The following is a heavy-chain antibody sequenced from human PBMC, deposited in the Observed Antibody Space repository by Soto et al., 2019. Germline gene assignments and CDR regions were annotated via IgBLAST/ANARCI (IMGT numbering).Heavy chain of an antibody. J-gene: IGHJ4*02. Sequence: QVHLVQSGAEVKKPGASVKVSCKGSGYGFTTYGITWGRQAPGQGLEWMAWISAHNGNTNYAQKRQGRVTVTRDTSTSTAYMELRSLRSDDTAVYYCAGGRYGDYWGQGALVTVSS. CDR2: ISAHNGNT. V-gene: IGHV1-18*01. D-gene: IGHD1-1*01. CDR3: AGGRYGDY. CDR1: GYGFTTYG.